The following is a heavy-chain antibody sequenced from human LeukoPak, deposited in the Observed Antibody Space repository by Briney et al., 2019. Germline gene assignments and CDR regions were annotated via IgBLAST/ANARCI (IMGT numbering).Heavy chain of an antibody. D-gene: IGHD3-10*01. CDR1: GSSINSGGFY. V-gene: IGHV4-31*03. CDR3: ASSMIRGVDFDY. Sequence: SQTLSLTCTVSGSSINSGGFYWTWIRQYPGKGLEWIGYIYYSGSTYYNLSLKSRVSISLDTSKNQFSLRLTSVTAADTAVYYCASSMIRGVDFDYWGQGTLVTVSS. J-gene: IGHJ4*02. CDR2: IYYSGST.